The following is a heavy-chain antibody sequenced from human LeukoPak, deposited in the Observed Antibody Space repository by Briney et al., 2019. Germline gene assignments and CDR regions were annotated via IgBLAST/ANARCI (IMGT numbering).Heavy chain of an antibody. D-gene: IGHD6-19*01. CDR3: ASRITVAGNYFDY. J-gene: IGHJ4*02. Sequence: SETLSLTCTVSGGSISSSSYYWGWIRQPPGKGLEWIGSIYYSGYTYYNPSLESRVTISVDTSKNHFSLKLSSVTAAGTAVYYCASRITVAGNYFDYWGQGTLVTVSS. CDR2: IYYSGYT. CDR1: GGSISSSSYY. V-gene: IGHV4-39*02.